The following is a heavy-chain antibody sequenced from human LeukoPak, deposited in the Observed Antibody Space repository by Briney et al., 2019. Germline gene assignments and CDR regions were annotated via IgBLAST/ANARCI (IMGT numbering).Heavy chain of an antibody. CDR3: AGDSYYDYVWGSYRLNNWFDP. D-gene: IGHD3-16*02. CDR2: INPSGGST. V-gene: IGHV1-46*01. J-gene: IGHJ5*02. Sequence: ASVKVSCKASGYTFTSYYMHWVRQAPGQGLEWMGIINPSGGSTSYAQKFQGRVTMTRDMSTSTVYMELSSLRSEDTAVYYCAGDSYYDYVWGSYRLNNWFDPWGQGTLVTVSS. CDR1: GYTFTSYY.